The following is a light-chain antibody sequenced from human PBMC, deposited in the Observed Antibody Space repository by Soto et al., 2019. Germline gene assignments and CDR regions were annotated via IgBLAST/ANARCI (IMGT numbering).Light chain of an antibody. J-gene: IGKJ1*01. CDR2: AAS. Sequence: EVVLTQSPGTVSLSPGERATLSCRASQSVTSNYLAWYQQKPGQAPRLLIYAASSRATGIPDRVIGSGSGTDFSLNITRLEAEDFAVYYCQEYGSSLTWTFGQGTQVEIK. CDR1: QSVTSNY. V-gene: IGKV3-20*01. CDR3: QEYGSSLTWT.